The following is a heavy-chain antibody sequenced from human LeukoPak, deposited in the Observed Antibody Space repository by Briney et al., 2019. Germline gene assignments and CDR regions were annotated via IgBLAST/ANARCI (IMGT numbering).Heavy chain of an antibody. CDR1: GFTFSNYW. CDR3: ATDSSGLTDEFDY. CDR2: INQDGSET. D-gene: IGHD3-22*01. Sequence: GGSLRLPCAASGFTFSNYWMSWVRQAPGKGLEWVANINQDGSETYYVDSVKGRFTISRDNANNSLYLQMSSLRAEDTAIYYCATDSSGLTDEFDYWGQGTLVTVSS. V-gene: IGHV3-7*01. J-gene: IGHJ4*02.